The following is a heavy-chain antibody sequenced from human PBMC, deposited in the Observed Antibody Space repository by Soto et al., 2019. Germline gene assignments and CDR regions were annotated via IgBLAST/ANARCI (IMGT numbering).Heavy chain of an antibody. Sequence: QVQVQESGPGLVKPSQTLSLKCSVSGGSIGSRDYYWSWIRQHPEKGLEWIGSIYYNGNTDYNPSLRGRPTMSLDTSMNEFSLKLTSVTAEDTAVYYCARDKGGAALKVSGLDVWGQGTTVTVS. CDR3: ARDKGGAALKVSGLDV. D-gene: IGHD3-10*01. CDR1: GGSIGSRDYY. V-gene: IGHV4-31*02. CDR2: IYYNGNT. J-gene: IGHJ6*02.